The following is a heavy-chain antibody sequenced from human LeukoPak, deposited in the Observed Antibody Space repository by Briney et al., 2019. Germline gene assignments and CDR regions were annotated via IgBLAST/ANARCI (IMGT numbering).Heavy chain of an antibody. Sequence: SPETLSLTCTVSGYSISSGYYWGWIRQPPGKGLEWIGSIHHSGSTYYNPSLKSRVTISVDTSKNLFSLNMSSVTAADTAVYYCARLIYCSGGNCNLGYFDYWGQGTLVTVSS. D-gene: IGHD2-15*01. V-gene: IGHV4-38-2*02. CDR3: ARLIYCSGGNCNLGYFDY. CDR1: GYSISSGYY. J-gene: IGHJ4*02. CDR2: IHHSGST.